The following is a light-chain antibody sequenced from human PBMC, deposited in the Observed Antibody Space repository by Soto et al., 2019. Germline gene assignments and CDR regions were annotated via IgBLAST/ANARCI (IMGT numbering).Light chain of an antibody. J-gene: IGKJ1*01. CDR1: QSLNNW. V-gene: IGKV1-5*03. CDR2: KAS. CDR3: QQYNSFSWT. Sequence: DIQMTQSPSTLSASVGDRVTITCRASQSLNNWLAWYQQKPGNAPKLLIYKASSLESGVPSRFSGSGSGTDFTLTISSLQPDDFATYYCQQYNSFSWTFSQGTKVEIK.